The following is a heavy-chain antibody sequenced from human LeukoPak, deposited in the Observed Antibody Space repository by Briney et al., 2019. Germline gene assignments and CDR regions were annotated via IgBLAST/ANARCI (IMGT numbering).Heavy chain of an antibody. CDR1: GFTFSSYE. J-gene: IGHJ6*03. CDR2: ISSSGSTI. D-gene: IGHD3-9*01. CDR3: ARGPILRYFDYYMDV. V-gene: IGHV3-48*03. Sequence: PGGSLRLSCAASGFTFSSYEMNWVRQAPGKGLEWVSYISSSGSTIYYADSVKGRFTISRDNAKNSLYMQMNSLRAEDTAVYYCARGPILRYFDYYMDVWGKGTTVTISS.